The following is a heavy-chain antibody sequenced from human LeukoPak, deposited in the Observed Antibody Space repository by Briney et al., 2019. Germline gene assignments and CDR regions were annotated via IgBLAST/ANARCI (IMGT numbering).Heavy chain of an antibody. CDR1: GGSITSGSYY. CDR3: ARATAYNYYFYMDV. J-gene: IGHJ6*03. CDR2: VYSGGAT. V-gene: IGHV4-61*02. D-gene: IGHD5-24*01. Sequence: SETLSLTCTVSGGSITSGSYYWTWIRQSAGNGLEWIGRVYSGGATNYNPSLKSRLTISLDTSSNQFSLRLTSVTAADTADYYCARATAYNYYFYMDVWGNGTAVIISS.